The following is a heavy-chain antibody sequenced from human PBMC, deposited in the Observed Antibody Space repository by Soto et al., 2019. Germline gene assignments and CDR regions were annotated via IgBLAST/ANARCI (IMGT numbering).Heavy chain of an antibody. CDR1: GVTFSSYA. Sequence: SVKVSCKASGVTFSSYAISWVRQAPGQGLEWMGGIIPIFGTANYAQKFQGRVTITADESTSTAYMELSSLRSEDTAVYYCARGRVRRIFGVAIFDVMDVWVQGTTVTVSS. CDR2: IIPIFGTA. D-gene: IGHD3-3*01. V-gene: IGHV1-69*13. CDR3: ARGRVRRIFGVAIFDVMDV. J-gene: IGHJ6*02.